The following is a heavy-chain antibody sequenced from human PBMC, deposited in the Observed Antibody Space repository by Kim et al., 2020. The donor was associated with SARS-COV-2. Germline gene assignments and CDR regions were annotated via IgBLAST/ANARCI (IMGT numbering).Heavy chain of an antibody. D-gene: IGHD3-3*01. V-gene: IGHV3-30*04. CDR2: IAYDGSYK. Sequence: GGSLRLSCAASGFNFRSSAMHLVRQGPGKGLEWLAGIAYDGSYKNYADAVKGRFTISRDNSKQTMDLQMSSLRREDTAMYFCVRDFAMSGIKYFQDWGQGILVSVSS. J-gene: IGHJ1*01. CDR1: GFNFRSSA. CDR3: VRDFAMSGIKYFQD.